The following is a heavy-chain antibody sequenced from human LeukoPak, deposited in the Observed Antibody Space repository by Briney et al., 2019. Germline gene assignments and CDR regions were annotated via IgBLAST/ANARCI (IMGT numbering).Heavy chain of an antibody. V-gene: IGHV3-23*01. Sequence: GGSLRLSCAASGFTFNNYAMSWVRQAPGKGLQWVSAISATGIRTYYADSVKGRFTISRDNAKNTLYLQMNSLRAEDTAVYYCARDLSGSSTADYWGQGTLVTVSS. D-gene: IGHD1-26*01. CDR3: ARDLSGSSTADY. CDR1: GFTFNNYA. CDR2: ISATGIRT. J-gene: IGHJ4*02.